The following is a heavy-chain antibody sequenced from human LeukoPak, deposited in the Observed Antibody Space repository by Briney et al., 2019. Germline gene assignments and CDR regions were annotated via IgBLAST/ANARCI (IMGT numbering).Heavy chain of an antibody. V-gene: IGHV3-74*01. CDR2: IRSDGSDT. CDR3: ARLVRGIYDYFDY. J-gene: IGHJ4*02. Sequence: PGGSLRLSCAASGFTFSDTWMHWVRQAPGEGLVWVSRIRSDGSDTRYAESVKGRFTISRDNAKNTLYLQMNSLRAEDTAVYYCARLVRGIYDYFDYWGQGTLVTVSS. CDR1: GFTFSDTW. D-gene: IGHD3-10*01.